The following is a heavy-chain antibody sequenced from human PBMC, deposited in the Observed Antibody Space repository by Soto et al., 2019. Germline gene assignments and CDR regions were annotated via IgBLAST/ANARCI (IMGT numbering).Heavy chain of an antibody. Sequence: PGGSLRLSCATSGFTFSDFYMSWVRQAPGKGPEWVSYISDDGASIYYADSLKGRFTISRDNAKNSLSLQMNNLRAEDTAVYYCARENSVQAWLHHFDHWGLGTLVTVSS. J-gene: IGHJ4*02. CDR3: ARENSVQAWLHHFDH. D-gene: IGHD5-18*01. CDR1: GFTFSDFY. CDR2: ISDDGASI. V-gene: IGHV3-11*04.